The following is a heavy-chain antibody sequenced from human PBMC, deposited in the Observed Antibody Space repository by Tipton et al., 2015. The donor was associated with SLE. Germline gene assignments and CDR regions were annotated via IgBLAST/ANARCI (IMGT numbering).Heavy chain of an antibody. Sequence: TLSLTCTVSGGSISSYYWSWIRQPPGKGLEWIGYVFYSGYTNHNPSLKSRVTILVDTSKNQFSLKLSSVTAADTAVYYCARGGHLWHSDYGGEGTLVTVSS. J-gene: IGHJ4*02. CDR1: GGSISSYY. CDR2: VFYSGYT. CDR3: ARGGHLWHSDY. V-gene: IGHV4-59*01. D-gene: IGHD5-18*01.